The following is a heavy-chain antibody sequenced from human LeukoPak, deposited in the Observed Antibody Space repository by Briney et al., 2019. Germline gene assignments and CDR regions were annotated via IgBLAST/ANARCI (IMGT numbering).Heavy chain of an antibody. V-gene: IGHV1-2*02. CDR1: GYTFTGYY. CDR3: ARDQGEYYYGSGSSYDAFDI. J-gene: IGHJ3*02. D-gene: IGHD3-10*01. CDR2: INPNSGGT. Sequence: ASVKVSCKASGYTFTGYYMHWVRQAPGQGLEWMGWINPNSGGTNYAQKFQGRVTMTRDTSISTAYMELSRLRSDDTAVYYCARDQGEYYYGSGSSYDAFDIWGQGTMVTVSS.